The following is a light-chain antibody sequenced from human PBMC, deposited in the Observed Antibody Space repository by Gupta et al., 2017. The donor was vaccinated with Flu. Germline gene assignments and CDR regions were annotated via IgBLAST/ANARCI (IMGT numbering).Light chain of an antibody. CDR3: QQYGSEPPPN. V-gene: IGKV3-20*01. Sequence: TLSMSPGERATLACRARQRINSNYLAWYQQKPVQAPRLLMYGVSSRYTGITDRFSGSGSGKDVTLTISRREPEDFAGYSSQQYGSEPPPNFGQGTXVEIK. CDR1: QRINSNY. J-gene: IGKJ2*01. CDR2: GVS.